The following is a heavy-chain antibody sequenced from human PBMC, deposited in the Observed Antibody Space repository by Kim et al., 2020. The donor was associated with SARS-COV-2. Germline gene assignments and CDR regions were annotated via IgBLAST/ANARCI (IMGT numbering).Heavy chain of an antibody. J-gene: IGHJ4*02. CDR1: GFTFSSYG. CDR3: ANLAASGPSVYDLGQGRGSNQ. D-gene: IGHD5-12*01. Sequence: GGSLRLSCAGSGFTFSSYGMHWVRQTPGKGLEWVALISYDGRNQYYADFVKGRFTISRDNSKKTMYLQMNSLRDEDTAMYYCANLAASGPSVYDLGQGRGSNQWGQGTLVTVSP. CDR2: ISYDGRNQ. V-gene: IGHV3-30*18.